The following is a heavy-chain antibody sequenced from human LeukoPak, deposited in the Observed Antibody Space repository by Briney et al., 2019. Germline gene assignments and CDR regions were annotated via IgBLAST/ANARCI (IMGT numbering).Heavy chain of an antibody. CDR1: GGSFSGYY. Sequence: PSETLSLTCAVYGGSFSGYYWNWIRQPPGKGLEWIGEINHSGSTNYNPSLKSRVTISVDKSKNQFYLKLSSVTAADTAIYYCARERYYAPLDPWGQGTLVTVSS. CDR3: ARERYYAPLDP. D-gene: IGHD3-16*01. J-gene: IGHJ5*02. CDR2: INHSGST. V-gene: IGHV4-34*01.